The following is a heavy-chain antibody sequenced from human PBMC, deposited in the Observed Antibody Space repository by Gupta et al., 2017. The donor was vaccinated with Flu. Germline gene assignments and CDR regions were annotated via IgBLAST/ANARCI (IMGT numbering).Heavy chain of an antibody. Sequence: EVQLVESGGGLVQPGRSLRLSCTSSGFTFDDYAMTWFRQAPGKGLGWVGFIRSKHYGVTTEYAASVKGRFTISRDDSKSIAYLQMNSLKAEDTAMYYCARSKLFDYWGQGTLVTVSS. V-gene: IGHV3-49*03. J-gene: IGHJ4*02. CDR2: IRSKHYGVTT. CDR3: ARSKLFDY. CDR1: GFTFDDYA.